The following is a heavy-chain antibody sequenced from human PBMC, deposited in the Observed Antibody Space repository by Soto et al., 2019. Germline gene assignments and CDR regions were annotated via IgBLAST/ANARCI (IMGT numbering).Heavy chain of an antibody. V-gene: IGHV1-69*12. CDR1: GGTFSSYA. CDR2: IIPIFGTA. Sequence: QVQLVQSGAEVKKPGSSVKVSCKASGGTFSSYAISWVRQAPGQGLEWMGGIIPIFGTANYAQKFQGRVTITADESTSTAYMELGSLRSEDTAVYYCARGSAGGYYYYYYGMDVWGQGTTVTVSS. J-gene: IGHJ6*02. CDR3: ARGSAGGYYYYYYGMDV.